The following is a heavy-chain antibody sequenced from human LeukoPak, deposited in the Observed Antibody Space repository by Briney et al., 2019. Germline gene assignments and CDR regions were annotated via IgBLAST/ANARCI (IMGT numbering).Heavy chain of an antibody. CDR2: MYYSGST. D-gene: IGHD5-12*01. CDR3: AGAPLSTATTYDY. Sequence: SQTLSLTCTVSGGSISSGGYYCNWIRQHPGKGLEWLGYMYYSGSTSHHNPSLKSRLTISVDTSKNQFSLKLTSVTAADTAVYYCAGAPLSTATTYDYWGQGILVTVSS. V-gene: IGHV4-31*03. J-gene: IGHJ4*02. CDR1: GGSISSGGYY.